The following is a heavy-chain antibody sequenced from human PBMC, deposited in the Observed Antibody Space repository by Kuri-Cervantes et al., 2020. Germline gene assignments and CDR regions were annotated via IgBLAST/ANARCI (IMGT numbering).Heavy chain of an antibody. D-gene: IGHD2-2*01. V-gene: IGHV1-18*01. CDR1: GYTFTSYG. Sequence: ASVKVSCKASGYTFTSYGISWVRQAPGQGLEWMGWISAYNGDTNYAQKLQGRVTMTTDTSTSTAYMELRSLRSDDTAVYYCARGRSVVPAAKTLLYFDYWGQGTLVTVSS. CDR3: ARGRSVVPAAKTLLYFDY. J-gene: IGHJ4*02. CDR2: ISAYNGDT.